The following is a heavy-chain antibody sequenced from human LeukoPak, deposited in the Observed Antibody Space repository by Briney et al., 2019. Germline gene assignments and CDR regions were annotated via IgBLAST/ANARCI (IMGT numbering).Heavy chain of an antibody. Sequence: GGSLRLSCSASGFTFNNYALTWVRQTPGKGLECVSAISGDGVSPYYADSVRGRFTISRDNSKNTLYLQMNSLRVEDTAVYFCARDPGAFPYFFDSWGQEPWSPSPQ. CDR3: ARDPGAFPYFFDS. CDR1: GFTFNNYA. D-gene: IGHD4/OR15-4a*01. CDR2: ISGDGVSP. J-gene: IGHJ4*01. V-gene: IGHV3-23*01.